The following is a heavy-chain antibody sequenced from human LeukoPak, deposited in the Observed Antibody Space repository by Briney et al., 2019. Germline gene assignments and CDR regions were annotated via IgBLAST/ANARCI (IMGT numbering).Heavy chain of an antibody. Sequence: GGSLRLSCAAPGFSFSSNWMGWVRQAPGKGLEWVGRTRNRANSYTTDYAASVKGRFTISRDDLKSSLYLQMNSLRTEDTAVYYCAKDNHGSGVYYYGMDVWGQGTTVTVSS. CDR1: GFSFSSNW. J-gene: IGHJ6*02. CDR2: TRNRANSYTT. D-gene: IGHD3-10*01. CDR3: AKDNHGSGVYYYGMDV. V-gene: IGHV3-72*01.